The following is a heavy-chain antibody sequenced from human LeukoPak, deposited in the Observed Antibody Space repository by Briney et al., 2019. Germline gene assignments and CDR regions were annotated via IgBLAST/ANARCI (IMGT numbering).Heavy chain of an antibody. V-gene: IGHV3-20*04. J-gene: IGHJ6*03. CDR1: GFTFDDYA. CDR3: ARGSVQLWLRDTYYYMDV. D-gene: IGHD5-18*01. CDR2: INWNGRIT. Sequence: GGSLRLACAASGFTFDDYAMNWVRQVPGRGLEWVSGINWNGRITEYADSVKDRFTISRQNTKNSLYLYMNNLGGEDTALYFCARGSVQLWLRDTYYYMDVWGKGTTVTVSS.